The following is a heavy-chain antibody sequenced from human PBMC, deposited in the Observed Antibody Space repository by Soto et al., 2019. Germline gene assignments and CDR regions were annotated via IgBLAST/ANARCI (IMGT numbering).Heavy chain of an antibody. J-gene: IGHJ4*02. CDR2: INHSGST. V-gene: IGHV4-34*01. D-gene: IGHD5-12*01. CDR3: ARGNRVRYRGRDGYNFGPGYGY. CDR1: GGSFSGYY. Sequence: ETLSLTCAVYGGSFSGYYWSWIRQPPGKGLEWIGEINHSGSTNYNPSLKSRVTISVDTSKNQFSLKLSSVTAADTAVYYCARGNRVRYRGRDGYNFGPGYGYWGQGTLVTVSS.